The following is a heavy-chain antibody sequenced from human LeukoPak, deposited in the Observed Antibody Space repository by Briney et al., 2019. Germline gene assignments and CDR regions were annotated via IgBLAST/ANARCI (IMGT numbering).Heavy chain of an antibody. Sequence: PSETLSLTCTVSGGSISSSSYYWGWIRQPPGKGLEWIGSIYYSGSTYYNPSLKSRVTISVDTSKNQFSLKLSSVTAADTAVYYCARLSIAARPLDDAFDIWGQGTMVTVSS. CDR3: ARLSIAARPLDDAFDI. V-gene: IGHV4-39*01. D-gene: IGHD6-6*01. CDR1: GGSISSSSYY. J-gene: IGHJ3*02. CDR2: IYYSGST.